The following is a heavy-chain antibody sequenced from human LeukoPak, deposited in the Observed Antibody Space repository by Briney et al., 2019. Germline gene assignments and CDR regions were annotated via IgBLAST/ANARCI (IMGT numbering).Heavy chain of an antibody. CDR2: ISSSGSTI. D-gene: IGHD2-15*01. CDR3: AREEAANPFDY. V-gene: IGHV3-11*04. CDR1: GFTFSDYY. Sequence: GGSLRLSCAASGFTFSDYYMNWIRQAPGKGLEWVSYISSSGSTIYYADSVKGRFTISRDNAKNSLYLQMNSLRAEDTAVCYCAREEAANPFDYWGQGTLVTVSS. J-gene: IGHJ4*02.